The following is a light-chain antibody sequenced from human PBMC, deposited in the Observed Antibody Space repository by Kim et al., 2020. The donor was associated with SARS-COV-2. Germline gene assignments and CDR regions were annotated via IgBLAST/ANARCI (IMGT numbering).Light chain of an antibody. CDR1: QSVLYSSNNKNY. CDR3: HQYYSTPLT. V-gene: IGKV4-1*01. Sequence: ATINCKSSQSVLYSSNNKNYLAWYQQKPGQPPKLLFYWATARESVVPDRLSGSGSGTDFTLTISSLQAEDVALYFCHQYYSTPLTFGGGTKVDIK. CDR2: WAT. J-gene: IGKJ4*01.